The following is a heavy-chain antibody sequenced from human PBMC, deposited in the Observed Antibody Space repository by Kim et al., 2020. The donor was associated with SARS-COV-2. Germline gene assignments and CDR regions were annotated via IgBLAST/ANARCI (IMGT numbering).Heavy chain of an antibody. Sequence: SETLSLTCTVSGGSISSYSYYWGWVRQPPGKGLEWIGSGSTYYNLSLKSRVTISVDTSKNQFSLKLTSVTAADTALYYCARAGGPMVRGVENWFGPWGQGTLVTVSS. CDR2: GST. J-gene: IGHJ5*02. D-gene: IGHD3-10*01. V-gene: IGHV4-39*07. CDR1: GGSISSYSYY. CDR3: ARAGGPMVRGVENWFGP.